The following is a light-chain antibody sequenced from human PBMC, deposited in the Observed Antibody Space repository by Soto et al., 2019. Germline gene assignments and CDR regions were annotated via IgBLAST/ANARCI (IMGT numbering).Light chain of an antibody. CDR1: SSNVGSYKL. CDR2: EVN. V-gene: IGLV2-23*02. Sequence: QSALTQPASVSGSPGQSITISCTGTSSNVGSYKLVSWYQQHPGKAPKLMIFEVNKRPSGVSNRFSGSKSCNTASLTISGLNVEDDADYYCCSSGGSPTYVFGTGTKLTVL. J-gene: IGLJ1*01. CDR3: CSSGGSPTYV.